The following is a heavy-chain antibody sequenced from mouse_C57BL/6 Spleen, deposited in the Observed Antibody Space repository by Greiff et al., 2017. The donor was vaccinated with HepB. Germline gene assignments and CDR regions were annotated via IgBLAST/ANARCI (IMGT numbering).Heavy chain of an antibody. CDR2: IDPANGNT. V-gene: IGHV14-3*01. CDR1: GFNIKNTY. J-gene: IGHJ4*01. Sequence: DVKLVESVAELVRPGASVKLSCTASGFNIKNTYMHWVKQRPEQGLEWIGRIDPANGNTKYAPKFQGKATITADTSSNTAYLQLSSLTSEDTAIYYCARGYYLYYYAMDYWGQGTSVTVSS. D-gene: IGHD2-3*01. CDR3: ARGYYLYYYAMDY.